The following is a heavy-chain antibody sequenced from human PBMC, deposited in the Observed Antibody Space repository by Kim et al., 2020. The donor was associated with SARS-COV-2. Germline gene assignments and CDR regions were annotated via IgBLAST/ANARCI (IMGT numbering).Heavy chain of an antibody. CDR3: AKEDLSDYGSGSRSFDI. V-gene: IGHV3-9*01. D-gene: IGHD3-10*01. J-gene: IGHJ3*02. Sequence: VKGRFTISRDNAKNSLYLQMNSLRAEDTALYYCAKEDLSDYGSGSRSFDIWGQGTMVTVSS.